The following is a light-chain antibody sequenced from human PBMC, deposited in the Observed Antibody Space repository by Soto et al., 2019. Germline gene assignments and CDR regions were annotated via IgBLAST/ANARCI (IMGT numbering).Light chain of an antibody. CDR1: QGINNY. J-gene: IGKJ4*01. Sequence: DIQMTQSPSSLSASVGDRATISCRASQGINNYLAWYQQKPGKVPQLLIYDASTLHSGVPSRFSGGGSGTDFTLTITTLQPEDVATYYYQKNNDVPLTFGGGTKVEIK. V-gene: IGKV1-27*01. CDR3: QKNNDVPLT. CDR2: DAS.